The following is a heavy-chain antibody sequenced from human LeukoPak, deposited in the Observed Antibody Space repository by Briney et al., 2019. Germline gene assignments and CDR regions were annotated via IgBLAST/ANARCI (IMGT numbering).Heavy chain of an antibody. CDR1: GFTFSSYW. V-gene: IGHV3-7*01. CDR2: IKQDGSEK. J-gene: IGHJ4*02. D-gene: IGHD6-19*01. CDR3: ARVGGCGRGIAVAGDIDY. Sequence: PGGSLRLSCAASGFTFSSYWMSWVRQAPGKGLEWVADIKQDGSEKYYVDSVKGRFTISRDNAKNSLYLQMNSLRAEDTAVYYCARVGGCGRGIAVAGDIDYWGQGTLVTVSS.